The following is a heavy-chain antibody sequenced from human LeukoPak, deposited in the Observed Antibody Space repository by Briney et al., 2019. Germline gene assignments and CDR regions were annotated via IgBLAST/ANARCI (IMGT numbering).Heavy chain of an antibody. Sequence: GGSLRLSCAASGFTFSGSAMHWVRQASGKGLEWVGRIRSKANSYATAYAASVKGRFTISRDDSKNTTYLQMNSLKTEDTAVYYCTSRPLLSYYGSGRTRSDYWGQGTLVTVSS. CDR3: TSRPLLSYYGSGRTRSDY. J-gene: IGHJ4*02. CDR1: GFTFSGSA. CDR2: IRSKANSYAT. D-gene: IGHD3-10*01. V-gene: IGHV3-73*01.